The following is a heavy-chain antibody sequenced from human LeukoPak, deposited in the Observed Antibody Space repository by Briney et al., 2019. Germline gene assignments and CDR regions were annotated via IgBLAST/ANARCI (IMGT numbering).Heavy chain of an antibody. CDR1: GYSFTTYW. Sequence: GESLKISCRASGYSFTTYWIGWVRQMPGKGLEWMGVIFPADSDTRYSPSFQGQVTISADKSISTAYLQWSSLKASDTAMYYCATSHLTHNWFDPWGQGALVTVSS. CDR3: ATSHLTHNWFDP. V-gene: IGHV5-51*01. J-gene: IGHJ5*02. CDR2: IFPADSDT.